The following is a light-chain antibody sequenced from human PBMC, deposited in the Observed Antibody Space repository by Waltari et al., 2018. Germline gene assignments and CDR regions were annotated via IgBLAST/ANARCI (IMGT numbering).Light chain of an antibody. Sequence: EIVMTQSPATLSVSPGERATLSCRASQSVSSNLAWYQQKPGQAPRLLIYGAATRATGFPARVSGSGSGTEFTLTISSLQSEEFAVYYCQQYNNWPRTFGQGTKLEIK. CDR1: QSVSSN. CDR2: GAA. CDR3: QQYNNWPRT. J-gene: IGKJ2*01. V-gene: IGKV3-15*01.